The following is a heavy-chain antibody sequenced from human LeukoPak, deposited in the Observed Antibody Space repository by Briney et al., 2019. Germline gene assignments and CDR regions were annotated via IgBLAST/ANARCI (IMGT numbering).Heavy chain of an antibody. CDR1: GGSFSGYY. V-gene: IGHV4-34*01. CDR3: ARGVRVRIAARGCYFDY. D-gene: IGHD6-6*01. J-gene: IGHJ4*02. Sequence: SETLSLTCAVYGGSFSGYYWSWIRQPPGKGREWIGEINHSGSTNYNPSLKSRVTISVDTSKNQFSLKLSSVTAADTAVYYCARGVRVRIAARGCYFDYWGQGTLVTVSS. CDR2: INHSGST.